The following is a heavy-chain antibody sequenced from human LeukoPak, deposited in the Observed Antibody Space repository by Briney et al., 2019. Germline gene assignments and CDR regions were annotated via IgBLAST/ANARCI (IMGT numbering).Heavy chain of an antibody. D-gene: IGHD2-2*01. V-gene: IGHV1-18*01. J-gene: IGHJ3*02. CDR2: ISAYNGNT. CDR3: ARDREYCSSTSCYFTAFDI. Sequence: GASVKVSCKASGYTFTSYGISWVRQAPGQGLEWMGWISAYNGNTNYAQKLQGRVTTTTDTSTSTAYMELRSLRSDDTAVYYCARDREYCSSTSCYFTAFDIWGQGTMVTVSS. CDR1: GYTFTSYG.